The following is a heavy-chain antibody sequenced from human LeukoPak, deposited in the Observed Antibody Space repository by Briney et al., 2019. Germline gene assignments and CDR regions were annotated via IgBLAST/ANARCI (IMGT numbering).Heavy chain of an antibody. CDR3: ARPTWTNYMDV. Sequence: GGSLRLSCAASGFNFSSFHMNWVRQVPGKGLEWVSSISGSSSYIYYADSVKGRFTISRDNAKNSVSLQMNSLRAEDTAVYFCARPTWTNYMDVWGKGTAVTISS. V-gene: IGHV3-21*01. J-gene: IGHJ6*03. CDR2: ISGSSSYI. D-gene: IGHD3/OR15-3a*01. CDR1: GFNFSSFH.